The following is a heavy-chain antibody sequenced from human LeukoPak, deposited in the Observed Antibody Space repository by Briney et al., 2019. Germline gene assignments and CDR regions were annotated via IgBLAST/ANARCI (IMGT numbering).Heavy chain of an antibody. D-gene: IGHD1-20*01. CDR3: ARSQGMYNWNGGWAP. CDR1: GGSISSYY. J-gene: IGHJ5*02. V-gene: IGHV4-59*01. CDR2: IYYSGST. Sequence: SETLSLTCTVSGGSISSYYWSWIRQPPGKGLEWIGYIYYSGSTNYIPSLKSRVSISVDTSKNQFSLKLSSVIAADTAVYYCARSQGMYNWNGGWAPWGQGTLVTVSS.